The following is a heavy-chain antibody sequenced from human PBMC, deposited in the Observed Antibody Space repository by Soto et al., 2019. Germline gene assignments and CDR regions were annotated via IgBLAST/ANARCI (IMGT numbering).Heavy chain of an antibody. Sequence: GGSLRLSCAASGFTFSSYGMYWVRQAPGKGLEWVAVISYDGSNKYYADSVKGRFTISRDNSKNTLYLQMNSLRAEDTAVYYCSKVGAAVATTWFCYWARRTLVPVSS. CDR2: ISYDGSNK. V-gene: IGHV3-30*18. CDR1: GFTFSSYG. J-gene: IGHJ4*02. D-gene: IGHD5-12*01. CDR3: SKVGAAVATTWFCY.